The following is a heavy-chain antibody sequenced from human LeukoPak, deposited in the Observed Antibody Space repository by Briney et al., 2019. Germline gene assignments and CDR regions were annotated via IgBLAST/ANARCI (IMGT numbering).Heavy chain of an antibody. V-gene: IGHV3-33*01. Sequence: PGRSLRLSRAASRFTFSTYGIHCVRQAPGKGLEWVAVIWYDGSIKYYADSVKGRFTISRDDFKDTLYLQMNSLRVEDTAVYYCARAVGPFDYWGQGTLVTVSS. J-gene: IGHJ4*02. CDR3: ARAVGPFDY. CDR1: RFTFSTYG. CDR2: IWYDGSIK. D-gene: IGHD3-16*01.